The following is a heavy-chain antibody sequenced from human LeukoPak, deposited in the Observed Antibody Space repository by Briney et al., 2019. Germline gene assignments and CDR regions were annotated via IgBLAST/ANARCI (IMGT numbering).Heavy chain of an antibody. J-gene: IGHJ3*02. Sequence: GGSLRLSGAASGFTVSNNYMSWVRQAPGKGLEWVSVIYSNGNTYYADSVKGRFAISRDYSGNTVYLQMNSLRAEDTAVYYCARESGFGELFPYAFDIWGQGTVVTVSS. D-gene: IGHD3-10*01. CDR2: IYSNGNT. CDR3: ARESGFGELFPYAFDI. CDR1: GFTVSNNY. V-gene: IGHV3-53*01.